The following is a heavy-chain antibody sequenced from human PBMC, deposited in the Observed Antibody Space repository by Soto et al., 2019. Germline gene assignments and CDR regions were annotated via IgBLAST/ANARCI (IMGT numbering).Heavy chain of an antibody. J-gene: IGHJ5*02. D-gene: IGHD6-6*01. CDR2: ISSSGSTI. V-gene: IGHV3-11*01. CDR1: GLTFSDYY. CDR3: ARENEETWPYSSSRGPPGWFDP. Sequence: PGGSLRLSCAASGLTFSDYYMSWIRQAPGKGLEWVSYISSSGSTIYYADSAKGRFTISRDNAKNSLYLQMNSLRAEDTAVYYCARENEETWPYSSSRGPPGWFDPWGQGTLVTV.